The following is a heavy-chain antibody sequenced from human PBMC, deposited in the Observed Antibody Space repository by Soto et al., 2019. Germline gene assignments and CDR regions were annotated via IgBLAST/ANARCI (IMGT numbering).Heavy chain of an antibody. CDR2: IYYSGST. J-gene: IGHJ3*02. Sequence: SETLSLTCTVSGGSISSYYWSWIRQPPGKGLEWIGYIYYSGSTNYNPSLKSRVTISVGTSKNQFSLKLSSVTAADTAVYYCARLVTTVRRKGAFDIWGQGTMVT. V-gene: IGHV4-59*08. CDR3: ARLVTTVRRKGAFDI. D-gene: IGHD4-17*01. CDR1: GGSISSYY.